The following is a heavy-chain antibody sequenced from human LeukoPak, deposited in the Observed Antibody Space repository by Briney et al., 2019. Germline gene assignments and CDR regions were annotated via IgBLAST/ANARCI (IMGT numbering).Heavy chain of an antibody. CDR2: IYYSGST. J-gene: IGHJ5*02. CDR3: ARLRYGDYEEWSWFDP. V-gene: IGHV4-4*02. D-gene: IGHD4-17*01. Sequence: PSETLSLTYAVSGGPISSSNWWGWVRQPPGKGLEWIGEIYYSGSTNYNPSLKSRVTISVDKSKNPFSLKLSSVTAADTAVYYCARLRYGDYEEWSWFDPWGQGTLVTVSS. CDR1: GGPISSSNW.